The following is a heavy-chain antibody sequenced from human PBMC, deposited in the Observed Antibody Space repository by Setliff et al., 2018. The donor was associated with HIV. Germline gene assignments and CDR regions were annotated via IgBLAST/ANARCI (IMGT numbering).Heavy chain of an antibody. Sequence: GASVKVSCKASRSTFNSHTINWVRQAPGQGLDWMGRIIPILGVANYAQRFQGKVTITADKSTSTAYMELSSLRAEDTAVYFCARGGDYDSSGYYVTWGQGSLVTVSS. CDR3: ARGGDYDSSGYYVT. CDR2: IIPILGVA. CDR1: RSTFNSHT. D-gene: IGHD3-22*01. V-gene: IGHV1-69*02. J-gene: IGHJ4*02.